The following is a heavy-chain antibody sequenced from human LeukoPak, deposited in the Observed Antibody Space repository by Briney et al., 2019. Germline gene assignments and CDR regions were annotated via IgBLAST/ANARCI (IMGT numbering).Heavy chain of an antibody. V-gene: IGHV3-21*01. CDR2: ISSSSSYI. CDR3: ARDPYSGNYGNYYYYYMDV. CDR1: GLTFSSYS. D-gene: IGHD1-26*01. Sequence: GGSLRLSCAASGLTFSSYSMDWVRQAPGKGLEWVSSISSSSSYIYYADSVKGRFTISRDNAKNSLYLQMNSLGPEDTAVYYCARDPYSGNYGNYYYYYMDVWGKGTTVAIS. J-gene: IGHJ6*03.